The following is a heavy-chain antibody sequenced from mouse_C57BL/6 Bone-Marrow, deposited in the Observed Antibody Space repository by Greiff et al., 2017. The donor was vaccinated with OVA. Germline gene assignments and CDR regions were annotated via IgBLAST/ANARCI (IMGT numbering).Heavy chain of an antibody. D-gene: IGHD2-2*01. CDR1: GYTFTDYY. Sequence: VQLQQSGPELVKPGASVKISCTASGYTFTDYYMNWVKQSHGKSLEWIGDINPNNGGTSYNQKFKGKATLTVDKSSSTAYMELRSLTSEYSAVYYCARGTWLSDYWGQGTTLTVSS. J-gene: IGHJ2*01. CDR2: INPNNGGT. V-gene: IGHV1-26*01. CDR3: ARGTWLSDY.